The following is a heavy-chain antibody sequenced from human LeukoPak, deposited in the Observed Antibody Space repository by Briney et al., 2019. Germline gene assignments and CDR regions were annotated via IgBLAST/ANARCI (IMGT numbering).Heavy chain of an antibody. D-gene: IGHD5-12*01. V-gene: IGHV1-69*05. CDR3: ARDVDIGVFGY. CDR2: IIPIFGTA. J-gene: IGHJ4*02. Sequence: ASVTVSFKASGGTFSSYAISWVRQAPGQGLEWMGGIIPIFGTANYAQKFQGRVTITTDESTSTAYMELSSLRSEDTAVYYCARDVDIGVFGYWGQGTLVTVSS. CDR1: GGTFSSYA.